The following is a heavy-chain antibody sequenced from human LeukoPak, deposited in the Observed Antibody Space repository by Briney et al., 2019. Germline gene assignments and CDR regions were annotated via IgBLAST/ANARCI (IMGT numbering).Heavy chain of an antibody. Sequence: PGGSLRLSCAASGFTFSSYGMHWVRQAPGKGPEWVAVIWYDGSNKYYADSVKGRFTISRDNSKNTLYLQMNSLRAEDTAVYYCARDGLRAAGTHFDYGGQGTLVTVSS. CDR3: ARDGLRAAGTHFDY. J-gene: IGHJ4*02. D-gene: IGHD6-13*01. V-gene: IGHV3-33*01. CDR1: GFTFSSYG. CDR2: IWYDGSNK.